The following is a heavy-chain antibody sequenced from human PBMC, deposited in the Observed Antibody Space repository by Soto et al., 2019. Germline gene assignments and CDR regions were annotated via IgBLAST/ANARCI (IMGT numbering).Heavy chain of an antibody. CDR3: AGPGYSSQDY. V-gene: IGHV3-23*01. J-gene: IGHJ4*02. D-gene: IGHD5-18*01. CDR2: ISGSGDGT. CDR1: GFTFSIFA. Sequence: GGSLRLSCASSGFTFSIFALSCVRQAPVKGLEWVSAISGSGDGTDYADSVKGRFTISRDNSKNTLYLQMNSLRAEDTAVYYCAGPGYSSQDYWGQGALVTVSS.